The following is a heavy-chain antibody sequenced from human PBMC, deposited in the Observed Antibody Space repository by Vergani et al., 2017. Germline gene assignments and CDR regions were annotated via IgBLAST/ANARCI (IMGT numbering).Heavy chain of an antibody. D-gene: IGHD1-14*01. J-gene: IGHJ5*02. CDR3: AKDLGTSYGGGWFDP. CDR2: ISWNSNSI. Sequence: EVQLEESGGGLVLPGRSLRLSCVASGFTSAGYAMHWVRQAPGKGLEWVSGISWNSNSIGYADSVKGRFTISRDNAKNSLYLQMNSLRAEDTALYYCAKDLGTSYGGGWFDPWGQGTLVTGSS. CDR1: GFTSAGYA. V-gene: IGHV3-9*02.